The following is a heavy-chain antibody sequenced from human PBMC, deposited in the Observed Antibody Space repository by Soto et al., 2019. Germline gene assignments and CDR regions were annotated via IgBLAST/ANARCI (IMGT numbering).Heavy chain of an antibody. V-gene: IGHV3-30*14. CDR3: ARVRLSSAVNDALDV. D-gene: IGHD6-25*01. J-gene: IGHJ3*01. Sequence: QVRLVESGGGVVHPGTSLRLSCAASGFTFSDYVIHWVRQAAGKGLEWVASMTYDGATEYYADSVKGRFTMSRDNSKRARSLQMISLRPDDTAVYYCARVRLSSAVNDALDVCGQGTTVNVSS. CDR2: MTYDGATE. CDR1: GFTFSDYV.